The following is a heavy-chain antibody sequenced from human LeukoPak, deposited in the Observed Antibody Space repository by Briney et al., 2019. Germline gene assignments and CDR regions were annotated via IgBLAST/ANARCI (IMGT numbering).Heavy chain of an antibody. J-gene: IGHJ3*02. CDR1: SGSFSGYY. V-gene: IGHV4-34*01. CDR2: INHSGST. D-gene: IGHD2-8*01. Sequence: KPSETLSLTCAVYSGSFSGYYWSWIRQPPGKGLEWIGEINHSGSTNYNPSLKSRVTISVDTSKNQFSLKLSSVTAADTAVYYCARRSLIVLMVYAVDDAFDIWGQGTMVTVSS. CDR3: ARRSLIVLMVYAVDDAFDI.